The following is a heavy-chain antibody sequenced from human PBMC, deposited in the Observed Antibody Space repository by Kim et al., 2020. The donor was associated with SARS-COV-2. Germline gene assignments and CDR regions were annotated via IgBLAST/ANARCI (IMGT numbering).Heavy chain of an antibody. J-gene: IGHJ5*02. CDR1: GFAFSTYW. CDR3: VRPHSSGWCNWFDP. D-gene: IGHD6-19*01. V-gene: IGHV3-74*03. Sequence: GGSLRLSCAASGFAFSTYWMHWVRQAPGKGLVWVSRISEDGGATTYAESVKGRFTISRDNAKNTLYLQMNSLRAEDPAVYFCVRPHSSGWCNWFDPWGQGTMVTVSS. CDR2: ISEDGGAT.